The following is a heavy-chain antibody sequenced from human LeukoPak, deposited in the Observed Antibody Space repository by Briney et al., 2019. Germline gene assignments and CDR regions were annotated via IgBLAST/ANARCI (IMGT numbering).Heavy chain of an antibody. CDR3: ARALKQWLGIDY. CDR1: GGSISSSY. J-gene: IGHJ4*02. Sequence: PSETLSLTCTVSGGSISSSYWSWIRQPPGKGLEWIGYIYYSGSTYYNPSLKSRVTISVDTSKNQFSLKRSSVTAADTAVYYCARALKQWLGIDYWGQGTLVTVSS. D-gene: IGHD6-19*01. V-gene: IGHV4-59*12. CDR2: IYYSGST.